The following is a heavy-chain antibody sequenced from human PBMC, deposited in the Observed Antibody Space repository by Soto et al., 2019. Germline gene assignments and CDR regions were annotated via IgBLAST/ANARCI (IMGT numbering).Heavy chain of an antibody. D-gene: IGHD2-2*01. CDR3: AKERAVVVPVSTSYFHYYGLDV. CDR1: GFTLDDYT. J-gene: IGHJ6*02. CDR2: VGWNGGDI. Sequence: AQLVESGGGLVQPGGSLRLSCAVSGFTLDDYTMHWVRQAPGKGLEWVSGVGWNGGDIVYADSVKGRFTVSRDNTRNYLYLEVNSLTTEDTAIYFCAKERAVVVPVSTSYFHYYGLDVWGQGTTVTVS. V-gene: IGHV3-9*01.